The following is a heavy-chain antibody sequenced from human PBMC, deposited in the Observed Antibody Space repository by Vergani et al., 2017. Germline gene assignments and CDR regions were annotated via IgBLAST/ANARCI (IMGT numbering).Heavy chain of an antibody. D-gene: IGHD5-18*01. CDR1: GGSISSGVYY. Sequence: QVQLQESGPGLVKPSQTLSLTCTVSGGSISSGVYYWSWIRRPPGKGLEWIGYIYYSGSTDYNPSLKSRVSKSVDTSKNQFSLELSSVTAADTAVYYCARERIQLWSSFDYWGQGTLVTVSS. V-gene: IGHV4-30-4*08. CDR3: ARERIQLWSSFDY. J-gene: IGHJ4*02. CDR2: IYYSGST.